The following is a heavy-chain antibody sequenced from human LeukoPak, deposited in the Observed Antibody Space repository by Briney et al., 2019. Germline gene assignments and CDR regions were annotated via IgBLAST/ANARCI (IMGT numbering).Heavy chain of an antibody. CDR3: ARDAPTYSNYVFDY. V-gene: IGHV4-34*01. Sequence: SETLSLTCAVYGGSFSGYYWSWIRQPPGKGLEWIGSIYYSGSTYYNPSLKSRVTISVDTSKNQFSLKLSSVTAADTAVYYCARDAPTYSNYVFDYWGQGTLVTVSS. CDR2: IYYSGST. J-gene: IGHJ4*02. D-gene: IGHD4-11*01. CDR1: GGSFSGYY.